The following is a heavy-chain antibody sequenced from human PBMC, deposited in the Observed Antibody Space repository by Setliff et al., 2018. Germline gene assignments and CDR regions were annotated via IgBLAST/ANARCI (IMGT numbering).Heavy chain of an antibody. V-gene: IGHV3-74*01. J-gene: IGHJ6*03. CDR1: EFTFRNYY. CDR3: AREGVDTRSSTDYRYYMDV. Sequence: GGSLRLSCAASEFTFRNYYMHWVRQAPGKGLMWVSYIKSDGSNTHYADSVEGRFTISRDNAKNTLYLQMNSLRAEDTAVYYCAREGVDTRSSTDYRYYMDVWGKGTTVTVSS. D-gene: IGHD5-18*01. CDR2: IKSDGSNT.